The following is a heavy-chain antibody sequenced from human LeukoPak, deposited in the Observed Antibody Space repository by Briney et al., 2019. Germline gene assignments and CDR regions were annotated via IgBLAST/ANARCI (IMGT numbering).Heavy chain of an antibody. D-gene: IGHD6-19*01. CDR2: INHSGST. CDR3: ARGGQWLVYFDY. Sequence: PSETLSLTCAVYGGSSSGYYWSWIRQPPGKGLEWIGEINHSGSTNYNPSLKSRVTISVDTSKNQFSLKLSSVTAADTAVYYCARGGQWLVYFDYWGQGTLVTVSS. J-gene: IGHJ4*02. V-gene: IGHV4-34*01. CDR1: GGSSSGYY.